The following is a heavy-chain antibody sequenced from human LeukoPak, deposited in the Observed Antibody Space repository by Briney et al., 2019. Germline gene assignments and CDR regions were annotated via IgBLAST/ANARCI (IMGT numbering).Heavy chain of an antibody. CDR3: AAGGSIGGFFPN. CDR2: IHPDGTAQ. Sequence: PGGSLRLSCVASGFTFRTYWMSWVRQSPGKGLEWVANIHPDGTAQFYVDSVKGRFIISRDNAKNSLFLQMNSLRDEDMAVYYCAAGGSIGGFFPNWGQGTLVTVSS. CDR1: GFTFRTYW. V-gene: IGHV3-7*01. D-gene: IGHD3-3*01. J-gene: IGHJ1*01.